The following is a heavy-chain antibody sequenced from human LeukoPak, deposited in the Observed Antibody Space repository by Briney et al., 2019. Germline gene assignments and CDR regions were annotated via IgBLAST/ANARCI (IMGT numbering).Heavy chain of an antibody. D-gene: IGHD6-19*01. J-gene: IGHJ4*02. CDR3: ARQGTYSSAIGMGY. CDR1: GYTFNNHY. V-gene: IGHV1-46*02. CDR2: INPSGGST. Sequence: GASVKVSCKASGYTFNNHYMYWVRQAPGQGLEWMGVINPSGGSTSYAQKFQGRVTMTRDTSTRTVYMEVNSLRSEDTAVHYCARQGTYSSAIGMGYWGQGTLVTVSS.